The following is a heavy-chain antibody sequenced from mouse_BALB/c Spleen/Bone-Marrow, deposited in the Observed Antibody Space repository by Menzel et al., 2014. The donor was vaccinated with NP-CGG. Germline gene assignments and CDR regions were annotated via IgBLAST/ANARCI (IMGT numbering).Heavy chain of an antibody. CDR3: ARLSYYGLTDY. Sequence: EVMLVESGGGLVQPGGSLKLSCTASGFVFRRYWMGWVRQAPGKGLQWIGEINPESSTINYTPSLKDKFIISRDNAKNTLYLQMSKVRSEDTALYYCARLSYYGLTDYWGQGTTLTVSS. CDR1: GFVFRRYW. V-gene: IGHV4-1*02. D-gene: IGHD1-2*01. J-gene: IGHJ2*01. CDR2: INPESSTI.